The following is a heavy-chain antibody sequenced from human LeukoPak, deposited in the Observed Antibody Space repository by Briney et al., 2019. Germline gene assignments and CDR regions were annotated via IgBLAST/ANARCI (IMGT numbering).Heavy chain of an antibody. D-gene: IGHD3-22*01. CDR1: GYTFTSYY. CDR2: INPDSGIT. CDR3: ARDPSGDSSGYPFDH. Sequence: ASVKVSCKASGYTFTSYYMHWVRQAPGQGPEWMGWINPDSGITNYAQKFQGRVTMTRDTSINTAYMEVSRLRSDDTAVYYCARDPSGDSSGYPFDHWGQGTLVTVSS. V-gene: IGHV1-2*02. J-gene: IGHJ4*02.